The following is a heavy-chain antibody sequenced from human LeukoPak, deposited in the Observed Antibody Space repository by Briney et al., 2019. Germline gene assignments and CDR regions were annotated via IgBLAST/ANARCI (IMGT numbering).Heavy chain of an antibody. Sequence: SETLSLTCSVSGGSISSSNYYWGWIRQPPGKGLEWIGSIYYSGSTHYNPSLKSRVTISVDTSKNQFSLKLSSVTAADTAVYHCARNSSDPYSSSAKRYYWFDPWGQGTLVTVSS. CDR2: IYYSGST. J-gene: IGHJ5*02. CDR3: ARNSSDPYSSSAKRYYWFDP. CDR1: GGSISSSNYY. V-gene: IGHV4-39*01. D-gene: IGHD6-13*01.